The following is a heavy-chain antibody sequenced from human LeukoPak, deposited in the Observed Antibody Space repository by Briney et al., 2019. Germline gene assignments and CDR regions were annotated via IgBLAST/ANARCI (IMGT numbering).Heavy chain of an antibody. D-gene: IGHD1-1*01. V-gene: IGHV6-1*01. CDR1: GDSVSSSAS. Sequence: SQTLSLTCAISGDSVSSSASWNWIRQSPSRGLEWLGRTYYRSKWSSDYATSVKSRITINADTSKNQFSLQLSSVTPEDTAVYYCARDADSSNEWGPFDPWGRGTLVTVSS. J-gene: IGHJ5*02. CDR3: ARDADSSNEWGPFDP. CDR2: TYYRSKWSS.